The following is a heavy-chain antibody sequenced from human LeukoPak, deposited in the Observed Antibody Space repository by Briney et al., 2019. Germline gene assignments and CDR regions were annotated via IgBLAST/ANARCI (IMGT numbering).Heavy chain of an antibody. D-gene: IGHD4-17*01. Sequence: SGGSLRLSCAASGFTFSSYWMSWVRQAPGKGRGGVANIKQDGSEKYYVDSVKGRFTISRDNAKNSLYLQMNSLRAEDTAVYYCARDRDTVTTDWGQGTLVTVSS. CDR1: GFTFSSYW. V-gene: IGHV3-7*01. J-gene: IGHJ4*02. CDR2: IKQDGSEK. CDR3: ARDRDTVTTD.